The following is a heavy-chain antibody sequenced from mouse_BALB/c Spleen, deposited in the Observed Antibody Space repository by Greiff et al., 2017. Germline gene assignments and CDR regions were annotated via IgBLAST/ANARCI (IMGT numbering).Heavy chain of an antibody. CDR1: GFTFSSYA. V-gene: IGHV5-9-3*01. CDR3: AREDYGSSYDAMDY. D-gene: IGHD1-1*01. Sequence: EVKLVESGGGLVKPGGSLKLSCAASGFTFSSYAMSWVRQTPEKRLEWVATISSGGSYTYYPDSVKGRFTISRDNAKNTLYLQMSSLRSEDTAMYYCAREDYGSSYDAMDYWGQGTSVTVSS. J-gene: IGHJ4*01. CDR2: ISSGGSYT.